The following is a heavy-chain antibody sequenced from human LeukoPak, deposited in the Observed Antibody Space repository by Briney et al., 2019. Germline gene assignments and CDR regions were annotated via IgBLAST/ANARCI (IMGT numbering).Heavy chain of an antibody. Sequence: PGGSLRLSCAASGFTFSSYWMHWVRQAPGKGLVWVSRINSDGSSTSYADSVKGRFTISRDNSKNTLYLQMNSLRAEDTAVYYCAKHLPPSLAGSYFNWGQGTLVTVSS. CDR1: GFTFSSYW. V-gene: IGHV3-74*01. CDR3: AKHLPPSLAGSYFN. CDR2: INSDGSST. D-gene: IGHD3-10*01. J-gene: IGHJ4*02.